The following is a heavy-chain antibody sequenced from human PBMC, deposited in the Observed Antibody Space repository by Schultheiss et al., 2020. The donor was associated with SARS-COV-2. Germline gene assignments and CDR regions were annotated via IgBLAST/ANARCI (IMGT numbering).Heavy chain of an antibody. CDR1: NGSFSGYY. D-gene: IGHD6-13*01. V-gene: IGHV4-59*10. J-gene: IGHJ6*02. CDR3: ASSSWSGYYYYGMDV. CDR2: IYTSGST. Sequence: SQTLSLTCAVYNGSFSGYYWSWIRQPAGKGLEWIGRIYTSGSTNYNPSLKSRVTMSVDTSKNQFSLKLSSVTAADTAVYYCASSSWSGYYYYGMDVWGQGTTVTVSS.